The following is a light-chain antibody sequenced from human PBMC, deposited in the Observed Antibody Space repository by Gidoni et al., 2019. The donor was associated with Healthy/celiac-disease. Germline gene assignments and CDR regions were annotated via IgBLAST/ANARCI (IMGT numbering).Light chain of an antibody. Sequence: IVMTQSPLSLPVTPGEPAPISCRSSQSLLHSNVYNYLVWYRQKPGQSPQLLIYLGSNRDSGVPDRFSGSGTGTDLKLKITRVEAQDDGVYNCMQALKTTITFGQGTRLEIK. V-gene: IGKV2-28*01. CDR1: QSLLHSNVYNY. J-gene: IGKJ5*01. CDR2: LGS. CDR3: MQALKTTIT.